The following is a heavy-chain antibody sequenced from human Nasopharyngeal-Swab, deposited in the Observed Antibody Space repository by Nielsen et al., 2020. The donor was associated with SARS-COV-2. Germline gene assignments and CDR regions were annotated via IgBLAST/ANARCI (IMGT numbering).Heavy chain of an antibody. CDR1: GGSFSGYY. V-gene: IGHV4-34*01. CDR3: ARGPSYGSGSPQIYLRHYYYGMDF. D-gene: IGHD3-10*01. J-gene: IGHJ6*02. Sequence: SQTLSLTCAVYGGSFSGYYWGWIRQPPGKGLEWIGEINHSGSTNYNPSLKSRLTISVDTSKNQFSLKLSSVTAADTAVYYCARGPSYGSGSPQIYLRHYYYGMDFWGQGTTVTVSS. CDR2: INHSGST.